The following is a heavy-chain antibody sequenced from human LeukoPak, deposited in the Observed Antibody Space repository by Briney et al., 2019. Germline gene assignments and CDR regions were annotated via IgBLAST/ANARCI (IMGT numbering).Heavy chain of an antibody. CDR1: GFTFSDYY. CDR3: ASRSSRTRPFDY. CDR2: ISSSGSTI. V-gene: IGHV3-11*04. Sequence: GGSLRLPCAASGFTFSDYYMSWIRQAPGKGLEWVSYISSSGSTIYYADSVKGRFTISRDNAKNSLYLQMNSLRAEDTAVYYCASRSSRTRPFDYWGQGTLVTVSS. J-gene: IGHJ4*02.